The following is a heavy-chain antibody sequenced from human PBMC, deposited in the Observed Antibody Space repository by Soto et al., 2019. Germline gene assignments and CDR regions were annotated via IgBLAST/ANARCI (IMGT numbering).Heavy chain of an antibody. V-gene: IGHV3-21*01. D-gene: IGHD3-10*01. CDR1: GFPFSTYS. CDR3: ARGGRLSPGV. J-gene: IGHJ6*02. CDR2: VSSSSTR. Sequence: EVQVVESGGGLVKPGGSLRLSCAASGFPFSTYSMTWVRQAPGKGLEWVSSVSSSSTRYYADSVRGRFTISRDNAKNSLYLQMNSLRVDDTAVYYCARGGRLSPGVWGQGTTVTVSS.